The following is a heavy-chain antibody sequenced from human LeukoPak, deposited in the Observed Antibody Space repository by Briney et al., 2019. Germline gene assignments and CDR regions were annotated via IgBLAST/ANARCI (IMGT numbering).Heavy chain of an antibody. J-gene: IGHJ6*02. Sequence: GGYLRRSCAASEVRVSDNYMSWVRQAPGKGLEWVSVIYSGGDTYYSDSAKGRFTISRDSSENTLHLQMNSLRTEDTAIYYCARGLRPRQTHYTMDVWGQGTTVTVSS. CDR3: ARGLRPRQTHYTMDV. CDR1: EVRVSDNY. D-gene: IGHD3-16*01. V-gene: IGHV3-66*02. CDR2: IYSGGDT.